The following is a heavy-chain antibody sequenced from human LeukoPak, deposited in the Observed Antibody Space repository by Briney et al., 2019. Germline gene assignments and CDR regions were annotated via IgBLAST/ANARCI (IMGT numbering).Heavy chain of an antibody. CDR2: EGSAGGT. J-gene: IGHJ3*02. V-gene: IGHV3-23*01. D-gene: IGHD3/OR15-3a*01. Sequence: GGSLRLSCAASGFTFTNHAVSWVRQAPGKGLEWVSAEGSAGGTYYADSVRGRFTISRDNYENTLSLQMNSLRVEDTAVYYCAPRTWTGAGYYAFDIWGQGTMVTVSS. CDR3: APRTWTGAGYYAFDI. CDR1: GFTFTNHA.